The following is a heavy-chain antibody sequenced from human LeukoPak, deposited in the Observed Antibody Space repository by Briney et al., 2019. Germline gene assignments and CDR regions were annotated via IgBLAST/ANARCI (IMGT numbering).Heavy chain of an antibody. Sequence: SGTLSLTCAVSGGSISSSNWWSWVRQPPGKGLEWIGEIYHSGSTNYNPSLKSRVTISVDKSKNQFSLKLTSVTAADTAVYYCARVPLRDCSSTSCLRYFYMDVWGKGTTVTVS. D-gene: IGHD2-2*01. CDR1: GGSISSSNW. V-gene: IGHV4-4*02. CDR3: ARVPLRDCSSTSCLRYFYMDV. CDR2: IYHSGST. J-gene: IGHJ6*03.